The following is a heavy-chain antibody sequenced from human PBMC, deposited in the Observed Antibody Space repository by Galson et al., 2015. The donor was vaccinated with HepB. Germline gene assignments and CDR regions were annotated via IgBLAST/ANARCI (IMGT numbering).Heavy chain of an antibody. CDR2: ISSSSSYI. J-gene: IGHJ5*02. D-gene: IGHD3-22*01. CDR3: ARGSYYDNGWFDP. V-gene: IGHV3-21*01. Sequence: SLRLSCAASGFTFSSYSMNWVRQAPGKGLEWVSSISSSSSYIYYADSVKGRFTISRDNAKNSLYLQMNSLRAEDTAVYYCARGSYYDNGWFDPWGQGTLVTVSS. CDR1: GFTFSSYS.